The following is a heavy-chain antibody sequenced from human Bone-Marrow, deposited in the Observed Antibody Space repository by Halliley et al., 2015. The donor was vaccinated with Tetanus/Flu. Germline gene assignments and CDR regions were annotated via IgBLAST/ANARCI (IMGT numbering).Heavy chain of an antibody. Sequence: GAVWSDSSFWTWIRQAPGKGLEWIGYIYYSGSASYNPSLKGRVAISVDMYRHQFSLTLNSVTAADAAVYYCAREGSFYENLYGMDVWGQGAAVSVSS. CDR1: GAVWSDSSF. D-gene: IGHD3-22*01. CDR3: AREGSFYENLYGMDV. CDR2: IYYSGSA. J-gene: IGHJ6*02. V-gene: IGHV4-61*01.